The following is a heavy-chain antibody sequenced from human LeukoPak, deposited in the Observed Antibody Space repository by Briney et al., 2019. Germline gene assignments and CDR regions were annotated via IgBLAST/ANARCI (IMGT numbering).Heavy chain of an antibody. CDR3: AKDGGNYYDSGGYHLMRSYMDV. D-gene: IGHD3-22*01. CDR2: ISSSGSTI. V-gene: IGHV3-11*04. CDR1: GFTFSDYY. J-gene: IGHJ6*04. Sequence: PGGSLRLSCAASGFTFSDYYMSWIRQAPGKGLEWVSYISSSGSTIYYADSVKGRFTISRDNSKNTVYLQMNSLRAEDTAVYYCAKDGGNYYDSGGYHLMRSYMDVWGKGTTVTVSS.